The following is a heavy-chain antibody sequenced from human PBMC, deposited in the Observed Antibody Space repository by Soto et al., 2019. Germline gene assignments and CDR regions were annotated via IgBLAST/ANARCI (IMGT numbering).Heavy chain of an antibody. CDR1: GFTFSSYA. J-gene: IGHJ3*02. CDR3: AKCMTTVTTFPFDI. V-gene: IGHV3-23*01. CDR2: ISGSGVGT. Sequence: EVQLLESGGGLVQPGGSLRLSCAASGFTFSSYAMSWVRQAPGKGLEWVSAISGSGVGTYYADSVKGRFTISRDNSKNTLYLQMDSLTAEDTAVYYCAKCMTTVTTFPFDIWGQGTMVSVSS. D-gene: IGHD4-17*01.